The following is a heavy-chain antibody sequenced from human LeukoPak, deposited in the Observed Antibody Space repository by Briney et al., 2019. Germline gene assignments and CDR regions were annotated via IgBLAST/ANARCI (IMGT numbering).Heavy chain of an antibody. D-gene: IGHD3-22*01. CDR3: AKSMAISMIGVVISNFDY. V-gene: IGHV3-30*04. CDR1: GFTFSGYA. Sequence: GGSLRLSCAASGFTFSGYAIHWVRQAPGKGLEWVAVISYDGSNKFYADSVKGRFTISRDNSKNTLYLQMHSLRPEDTAIYYCAKSMAISMIGVVISNFDYWGQGILVTVAS. CDR2: ISYDGSNK. J-gene: IGHJ4*02.